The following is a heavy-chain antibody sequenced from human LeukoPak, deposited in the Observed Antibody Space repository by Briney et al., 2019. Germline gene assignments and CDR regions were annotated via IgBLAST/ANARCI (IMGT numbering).Heavy chain of an antibody. CDR3: ARVPQEVFGDYLYYYGMDV. CDR2: IWYDGSKK. Sequence: GGSLRLSCAASGFTFSSYGMHWVRQAPGKGLEWVAVIWYDGSKKYYADSVKGRFTISRDNSKNTLYLQMNSLRVEDTAVYYCARVPQEVFGDYLYYYGMDVWGQGTTVTVSS. CDR1: GFTFSSYG. V-gene: IGHV3-33*01. J-gene: IGHJ6*02. D-gene: IGHD4-17*01.